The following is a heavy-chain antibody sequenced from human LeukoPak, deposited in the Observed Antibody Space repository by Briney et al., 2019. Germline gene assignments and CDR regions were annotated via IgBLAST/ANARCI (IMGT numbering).Heavy chain of an antibody. CDR3: AKTSGGNY. Sequence: GGSLRLSCAASGFTFSTYAMSWVRQAPGKGLEWVSAISRSGDSTYYADSVKGRFTISRDSSKNTLYLQMNSLRAEDTALYCCAKTSGGNYWGRGTLVTVSS. V-gene: IGHV3-23*01. CDR2: ISRSGDST. J-gene: IGHJ4*02. D-gene: IGHD2-2*01. CDR1: GFTFSTYA.